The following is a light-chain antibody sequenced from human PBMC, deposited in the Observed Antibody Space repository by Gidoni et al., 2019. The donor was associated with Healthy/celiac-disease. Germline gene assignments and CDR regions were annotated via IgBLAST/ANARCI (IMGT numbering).Light chain of an antibody. V-gene: IGKV3-15*01. J-gene: IGKJ4*01. CDR1: QSVSSN. CDR3: QQYNNWPPLT. Sequence: ELVMTQSPATLSVSPGERATLSCRASQSVSSNLAWYHQKPGQAPRLLIYGASTRATGIPARLSGSGSGTEFTLNISSLQSEDFAVYYCQQYNNWPPLTVGGGTKVEIK. CDR2: GAS.